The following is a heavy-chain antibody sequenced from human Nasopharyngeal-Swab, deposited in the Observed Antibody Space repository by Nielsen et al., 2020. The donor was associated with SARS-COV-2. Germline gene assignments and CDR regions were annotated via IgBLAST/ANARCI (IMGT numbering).Heavy chain of an antibody. CDR3: ARPYRYCSGGSCHSGGAFDI. V-gene: IGHV4-39*01. CDR2: IYYSGST. J-gene: IGHJ3*02. Sequence: VRQMPGKGLEWIGSIYYSGSTYYNPSLKSQVTISVDTSKNQFSLKLSSVTAADTAVYYCARPYRYCSGGSCHSGGAFDIWGQGTMVTVSS. D-gene: IGHD2-15*01.